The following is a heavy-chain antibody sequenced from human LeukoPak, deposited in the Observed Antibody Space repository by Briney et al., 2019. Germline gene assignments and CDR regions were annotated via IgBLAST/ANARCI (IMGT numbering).Heavy chain of an antibody. CDR2: IDGSGDKT. CDR3: AKAPDRAAFDI. CDR1: GFTFSAYA. D-gene: IGHD1-14*01. J-gene: IGHJ3*02. V-gene: IGHV3-23*01. Sequence: GGSLRLSCITSGFTFSAYAMTWVRQAPGQGLEWISSIDGSGDKTYYGDSVKGRFTISRDNSKNTLYLQMNSLRAEDTAVYYCAKAPDRAAFDIWGQGTMVTVSS.